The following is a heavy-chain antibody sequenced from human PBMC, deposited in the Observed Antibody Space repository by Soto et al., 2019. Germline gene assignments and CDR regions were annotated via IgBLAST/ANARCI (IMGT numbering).Heavy chain of an antibody. CDR1: GFTFSSYA. CDR3: ARRGSGSYYDC. D-gene: IGHD1-26*01. J-gene: IGHJ4*02. Sequence: EVQLLESGGGLVQPGGSLRLSCAASGFTFSSYAMRWVRQAPVKGLEWVSAISGSGGSTYYADSVKGRFTISRDSSKNTLYLQMNSLRAEDTAVYYCARRGSGSYYDCWGQGTLVTVSS. V-gene: IGHV3-23*01. CDR2: ISGSGGST.